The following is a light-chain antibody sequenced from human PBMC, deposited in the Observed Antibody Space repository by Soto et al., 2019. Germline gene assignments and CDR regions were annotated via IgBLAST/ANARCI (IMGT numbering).Light chain of an antibody. CDR2: EVT. Sequence: QSAPTQPASVSGSPGHSITISCTGTSSDVGGYNFVSWYQPKPGKAPKLLIYEVTHRPSGISDRFSGSKSGNMASLTISGLQDEDEASYYCCTYARNRLYVFGSGTKLTVL. J-gene: IGLJ1*01. CDR3: CTYARNRLYV. CDR1: SSDVGGYNF. V-gene: IGLV2-14*01.